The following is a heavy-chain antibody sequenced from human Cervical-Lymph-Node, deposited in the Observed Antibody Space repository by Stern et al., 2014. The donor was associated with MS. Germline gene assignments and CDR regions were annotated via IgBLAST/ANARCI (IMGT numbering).Heavy chain of an antibody. V-gene: IGHV3-33*01. CDR3: AREGGNTAEYFQH. D-gene: IGHD4-23*01. Sequence: QVQLVQSGGGVVQPGRSLRLSCAASGFTFSSSGMHWVRQAPGQGLEWLAIIWYDGSNRYYEDSVKGRFTISRDNSKNTLYLQMNSLRAEDTAVYYCAREGGNTAEYFQHWGQGTLVTVSS. CDR2: IWYDGSNR. J-gene: IGHJ1*01. CDR1: GFTFSSSG.